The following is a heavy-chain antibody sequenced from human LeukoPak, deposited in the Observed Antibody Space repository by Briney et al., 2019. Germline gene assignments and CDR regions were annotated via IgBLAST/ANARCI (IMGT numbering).Heavy chain of an antibody. D-gene: IGHD4-17*01. V-gene: IGHV4-34*01. J-gene: IGHJ5*02. CDR3: ARGLNSVTTRPLFWFDP. CDR1: GGSFSGYY. Sequence: SETLSLACAVYGGSFSGYYWSWIRQLPGKGLEWIGEINHSGSTNYNPSLKSRVTISVDTSKDQFSLKLSPVTAADTAVYYCARGLNSVTTRPLFWFDPWGQGTLVTVSS. CDR2: INHSGST.